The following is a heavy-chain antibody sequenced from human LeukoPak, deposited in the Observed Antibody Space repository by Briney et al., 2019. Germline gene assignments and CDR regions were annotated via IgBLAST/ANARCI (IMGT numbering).Heavy chain of an antibody. D-gene: IGHD6-19*01. CDR3: ASSLGSSGWYVWFDP. Sequence: PSETLYLTCTVSGGPISSSSYYWGWIRQPPGKGLEWIGSIYYSGSTYYNPSLKSRVTISVDTSKNQFSLKLSSVTAADTAVYYCASSLGSSGWYVWFDPWGQGTLVTVSS. V-gene: IGHV4-39*01. CDR2: IYYSGST. J-gene: IGHJ5*02. CDR1: GGPISSSSYY.